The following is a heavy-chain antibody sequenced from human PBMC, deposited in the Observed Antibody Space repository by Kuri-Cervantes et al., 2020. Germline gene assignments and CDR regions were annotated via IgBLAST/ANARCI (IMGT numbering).Heavy chain of an antibody. D-gene: IGHD3-16*01. CDR2: ISGXGGXX. J-gene: IGHJ6*02. CDR3: ARXLGGETPMEXVTYGMDV. V-gene: IGHV3-23*01. Sequence: GESLKIXCAASGXXXSSYAMXWVRXAPGKGLEWXXAISGXGGXXYYADSVKGRFXISRDNPKNSLYLKMNGLRAEDTAVYFCARXLGGETPMEXVTYGMDVGGQGTTVTVSS. CDR1: GXXXSSYA.